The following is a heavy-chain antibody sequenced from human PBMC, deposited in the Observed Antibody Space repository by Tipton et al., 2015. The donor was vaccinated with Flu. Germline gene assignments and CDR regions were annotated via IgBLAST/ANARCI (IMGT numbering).Heavy chain of an antibody. Sequence: TLSLTCSVSGDSIGSAYYWAWIRQPPGKGLEWIGTIYHSGNTFYNPSLRSRVTMSQDASKNQLSLKLSSVTAADTAVYYCARWDGGETYWSAGFDVWGLGTLVTVSA. V-gene: IGHV4-38-2*01. CDR2: IYHSGNT. CDR3: ARWDGGETYWSAGFDV. CDR1: GDSIGSAYY. J-gene: IGHJ3*01. D-gene: IGHD2-21*01.